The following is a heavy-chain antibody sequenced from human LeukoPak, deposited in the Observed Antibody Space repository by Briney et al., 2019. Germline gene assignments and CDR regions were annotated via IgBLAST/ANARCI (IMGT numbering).Heavy chain of an antibody. CDR2: ISYGGST. CDR3: AGLGVMVLVYQFEY. Sequence: SETLSLTCAVSGGSITSSKYFWRWIRQPPGKELEWIGIISYGGSTNYNPSLKSRVTISTDTSKNQFSLKLTSVTAADTAVYYCAGLGVMVLVYQFEYWGRGTPVTVSS. V-gene: IGHV4-39*07. J-gene: IGHJ4*02. CDR1: GGSITSSKYF. D-gene: IGHD2-8*01.